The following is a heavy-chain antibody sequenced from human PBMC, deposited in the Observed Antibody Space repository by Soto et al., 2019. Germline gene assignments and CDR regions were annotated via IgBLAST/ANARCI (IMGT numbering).Heavy chain of an antibody. D-gene: IGHD3-10*01. CDR2: IDPCDSDT. Sequence: PGGSLNISGTCSGYGFTSSLMIGARQVPGKGQELMGRIDPCDSDTRYSPSVEGQVAVSVDKSATTAHLQCSSLKALDTARYYCARVSVSGSWTYSSYYYPMDAWGQGTMVTVSS. V-gene: IGHV5-51*01. CDR1: GYGFTSSL. J-gene: IGHJ6*02. CDR3: ARVSVSGSWTYSSYYYPMDA.